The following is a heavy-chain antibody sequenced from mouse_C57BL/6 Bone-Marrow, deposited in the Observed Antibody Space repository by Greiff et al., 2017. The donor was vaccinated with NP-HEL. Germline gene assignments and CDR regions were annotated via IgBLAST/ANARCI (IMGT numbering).Heavy chain of an antibody. CDR2: IYPGNGDT. Sequence: SGAELVRPGASVKMSCKASGYPFTSYNMHWVKQTPRQGLEWNGAIYPGNGDTSYNQKFKGKATLTVDKSSSTAYMQRSSLTSEDCAVYFCARGSYYGNYYYAMDYWGQGTSVTVSA. V-gene: IGHV1-12*01. J-gene: IGHJ4*01. CDR1: GYPFTSYN. D-gene: IGHD2-1*01. CDR3: ARGSYYGNYYYAMDY.